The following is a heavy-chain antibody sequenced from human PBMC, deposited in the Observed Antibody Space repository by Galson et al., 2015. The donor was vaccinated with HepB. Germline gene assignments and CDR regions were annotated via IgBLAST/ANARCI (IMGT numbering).Heavy chain of an antibody. CDR3: AREVGGAVIYDY. D-gene: IGHD3-3*01. V-gene: IGHV1-2*02. J-gene: IGHJ4*02. CDR2: INPNSGGT. Sequence: SVKVSCKASGYTFTGYYMHWVRQAPGQGLEWMGWINPNSGGTNYAQKFQGRATMTRDTSISTAYMELSRLRSDDTAVYYCAREVGGAVIYDYWGQGTLVTVSS. CDR1: GYTFTGYY.